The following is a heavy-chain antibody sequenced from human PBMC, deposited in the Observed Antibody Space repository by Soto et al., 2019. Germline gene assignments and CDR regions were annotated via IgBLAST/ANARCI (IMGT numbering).Heavy chain of an antibody. D-gene: IGHD3-22*01. CDR1: GYTFTSYY. Sequence: QVQLVQSGAEVKKPGASVKVSCKASGYTFTSYYMHWVRQAPGQGLEWMGIINPSGGSTSYAQKCQGRVTMTRDTSTSTVYMELSSLRSEDTAVYYCARSHSDSSGYSLGGFDYWGQGTLVTVSS. CDR2: INPSGGST. CDR3: ARSHSDSSGYSLGGFDY. V-gene: IGHV1-46*01. J-gene: IGHJ4*02.